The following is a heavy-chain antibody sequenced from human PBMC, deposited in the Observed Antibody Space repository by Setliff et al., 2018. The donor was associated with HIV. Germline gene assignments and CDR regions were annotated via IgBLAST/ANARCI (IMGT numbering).Heavy chain of an antibody. V-gene: IGHV4-34*01. CDR2: INHNKSS. Sequence: PSETLSLTCAVYGESLSDYYWSWIRQLPGKGLEWIGEINHNKSSDYNPSLKSRVTMSVDTSKNQFSLKVKSVTAADTAVYYCARQKKSSSWSPNDYWGQGTLVTVSS. CDR1: GESLSDYY. D-gene: IGHD2-2*01. J-gene: IGHJ4*02. CDR3: ARQKKSSSWSPNDY.